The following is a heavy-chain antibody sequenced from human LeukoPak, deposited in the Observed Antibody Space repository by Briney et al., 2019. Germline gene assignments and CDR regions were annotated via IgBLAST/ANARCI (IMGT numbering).Heavy chain of an antibody. CDR3: ARGRAAAWVGY. D-gene: IGHD6-13*01. J-gene: IGHJ4*02. V-gene: IGHV4-34*01. Sequence: SETLSLTCAVCGGSFSGYYWSWIRQPPGKGLEWIGEINHSGSTNYNPSLKSRVTISVDTSKNQFSLKLSSVTAADTAVYYCARGRAAAWVGYWGQGTLVTVSS. CDR2: INHSGST. CDR1: GGSFSGYY.